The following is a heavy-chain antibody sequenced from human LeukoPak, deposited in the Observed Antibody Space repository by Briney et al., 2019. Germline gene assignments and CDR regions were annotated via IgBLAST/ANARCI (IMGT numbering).Heavy chain of an antibody. CDR3: AKEPAALRYLHGRYFDY. J-gene: IGHJ4*02. CDR1: GGSISSGSYY. CDR2: IYTSGST. Sequence: SETLSLTCTVSGGSISSGSYYWSWIRQPAGKGLEWIGRIYTSGSTNYNPSLKSRVTISVDTSKNQFSLKLSSVTAADTAVYYCAKEPAALRYLHGRYFDYWGQGTLVTVSS. V-gene: IGHV4-61*02. D-gene: IGHD3-9*01.